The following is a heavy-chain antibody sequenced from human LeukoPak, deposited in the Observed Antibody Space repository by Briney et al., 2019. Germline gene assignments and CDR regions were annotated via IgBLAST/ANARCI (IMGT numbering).Heavy chain of an antibody. CDR3: ARCCSSGYYYFDY. D-gene: IGHD3-22*01. CDR1: GFTFTSYG. CDR2: ISAYNGNR. Sequence: ASVKVSCKASGFTFTSYGFTWVRQAPGQGLEWMGWISAYNGNRNYAQKLQGRVTMTTDTSTSTAYMELRGLRSDDTAVYYCARCCSSGYYYFDYWGQGTLATVSS. J-gene: IGHJ4*02. V-gene: IGHV1-18*01.